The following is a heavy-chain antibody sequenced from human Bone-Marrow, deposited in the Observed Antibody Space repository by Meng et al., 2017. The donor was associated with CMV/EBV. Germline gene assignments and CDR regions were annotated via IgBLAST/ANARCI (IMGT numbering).Heavy chain of an antibody. CDR3: ARGVATRLRFLEGPRRYYFDY. CDR1: SNW. D-gene: IGHD3-3*01. V-gene: IGHV4-4*02. J-gene: IGHJ4*02. CDR2: IYHSGST. Sequence: SNWGSWVREPPGKGLEWIGEIYHSGSTNYNPSLKSRVTISVDKSKNQFSLKLSSVTAADTAVYYCARGVATRLRFLEGPRRYYFDYWGQGTLVTVSS.